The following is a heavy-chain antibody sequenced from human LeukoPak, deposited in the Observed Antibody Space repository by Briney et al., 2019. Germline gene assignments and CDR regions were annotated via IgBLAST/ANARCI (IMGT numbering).Heavy chain of an antibody. Sequence: ASVKVSCKASGYTFTGYYMHWVRQAPGQGLEWMGWINPNSGGTNYAQKFQGRVTMTRDTSVSTAYMELSRLRSDDTAVNYCARDPAGSGIYYMDVWGKGTTVTVSS. CDR2: INPNSGGT. CDR1: GYTFTGYY. D-gene: IGHD3-10*01. CDR3: ARDPAGSGIYYMDV. V-gene: IGHV1-2*02. J-gene: IGHJ6*03.